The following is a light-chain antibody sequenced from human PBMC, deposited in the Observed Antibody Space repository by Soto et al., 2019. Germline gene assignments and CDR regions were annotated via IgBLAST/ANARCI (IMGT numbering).Light chain of an antibody. V-gene: IGKV3-20*01. CDR2: GTS. CDR3: QQYGSLGR. CDR1: QSFSSSY. J-gene: IGKJ1*01. Sequence: EIVLTQSPGTLSLSPGERATLSCRASQSFSSSYLAWYQQKPGQAPRLLIYGTSTRATGIPDRFSGSGSQTDFTLTISRLEPEDFAVYYCQQYGSLGRCGQGTRVEIK.